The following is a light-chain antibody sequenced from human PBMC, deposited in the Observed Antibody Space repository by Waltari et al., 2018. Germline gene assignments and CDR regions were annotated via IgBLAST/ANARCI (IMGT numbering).Light chain of an antibody. Sequence: DIQLTQSPSSLSASVGDRVTITCRASQGINTYLAWYQQKLGKAPKLLIYVASTLQSGVPSRFSDSGSGTEFTLTISSLQPEDFATYYCQQVKTYPYTFGQGTKLEIK. V-gene: IGKV1-9*01. CDR3: QQVKTYPYT. CDR2: VAS. J-gene: IGKJ2*01. CDR1: QGINTY.